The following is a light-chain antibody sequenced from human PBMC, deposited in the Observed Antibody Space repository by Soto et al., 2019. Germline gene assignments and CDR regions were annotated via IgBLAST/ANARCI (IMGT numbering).Light chain of an antibody. Sequence: DIQLTQSPSFLSAFVGDRVTITCRASQGISSSLAWYQQRPGKAPKLLISAASNLRSGVPSRFSGSGSGTEFTLTISSLQPEDFATYSCQQLNSFPLSIGPGTKVDFK. CDR1: QGISSS. J-gene: IGKJ3*01. CDR3: QQLNSFPLS. V-gene: IGKV1-9*01. CDR2: AAS.